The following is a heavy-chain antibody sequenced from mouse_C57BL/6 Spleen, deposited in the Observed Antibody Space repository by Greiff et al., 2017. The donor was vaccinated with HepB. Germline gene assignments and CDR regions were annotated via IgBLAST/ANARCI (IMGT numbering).Heavy chain of an antibody. CDR3: ARDGLNIGFAY. D-gene: IGHD1-3*01. Sequence: EVKLVESGGGLVKPGGSLKLSCAASGFTFSSYAMSWVRQTPEKRLEWVATISDGGSYTYYPDNVKGRFTISRDNAKNNLYLQMSQLKSEDTAMYYCARDGLNIGFAYWGQGTLVTVSA. V-gene: IGHV5-4*01. CDR1: GFTFSSYA. CDR2: ISDGGSYT. J-gene: IGHJ3*01.